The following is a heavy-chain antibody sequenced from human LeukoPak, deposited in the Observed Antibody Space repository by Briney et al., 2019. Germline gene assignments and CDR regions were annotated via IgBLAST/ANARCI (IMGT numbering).Heavy chain of an antibody. CDR2: IYHRGST. D-gene: IGHD2-2*01. J-gene: IGHJ4*02. CDR1: GYSFSSGYY. CDR3: ARDPGVVVVPAAPRGSSEVSDY. V-gene: IGHV4-38-2*02. Sequence: KPSETLSLTCAVSGYSFSSGYYWGWIRQPPGKGLEWIGSIYHRGSTYYNPSLKSRVTISVATSKNQFSLKLSSVTAADTAVYYWARDPGVVVVPAAPRGSSEVSDYWGQGTLVTVSS.